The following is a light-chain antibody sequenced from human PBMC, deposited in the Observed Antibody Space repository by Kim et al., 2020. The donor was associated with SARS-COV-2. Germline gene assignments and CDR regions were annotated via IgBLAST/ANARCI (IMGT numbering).Light chain of an antibody. J-gene: IGLJ2*01. CDR3: NSRDSNDNVV. V-gene: IGLV3-19*01. Sequence: VSLGQTVRITCQGDSLRSYYATWYEQKPGQAPILVIYGKNNRPSGIPDRFSGSSSGNTASLTITGTQAGDEADYYCNSRDSNDNVVFGGGTQLTVL. CDR1: SLRSYY. CDR2: GKN.